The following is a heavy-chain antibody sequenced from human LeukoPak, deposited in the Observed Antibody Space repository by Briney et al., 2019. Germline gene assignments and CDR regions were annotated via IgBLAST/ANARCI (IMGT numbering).Heavy chain of an antibody. Sequence: ASVKVSCKASGYAFTNYAIHWVRQAPGQRLEWMGWINAGNGNTKYSQKFQGRVTITRDTSASTAYMDLSSLRSEDTAAYYCARVNPYSSAWLNWFDPWGQGTLVTVSS. CDR2: INAGNGNT. CDR3: ARVNPYSSAWLNWFDP. D-gene: IGHD6-19*01. CDR1: GYAFTNYA. V-gene: IGHV1-3*01. J-gene: IGHJ5*02.